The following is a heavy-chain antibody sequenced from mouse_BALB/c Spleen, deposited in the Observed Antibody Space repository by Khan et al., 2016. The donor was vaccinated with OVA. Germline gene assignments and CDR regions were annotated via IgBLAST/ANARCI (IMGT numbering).Heavy chain of an antibody. CDR3: VRGGITTGYFAY. CDR1: GYTFTSYW. V-gene: IGHV1-87*01. CDR2: IYPGDGNT. Sequence: QVQLQQSGTELARPGASVKLSCKASGYTFTSYWMQWVKQRPGQGLEWIGAIYPGDGNTRYTQKFKGKATLTADKSSSTAYMQLSSLASEDSAVYFCVRGGITTGYFAYWGQGTTLTVSS. D-gene: IGHD1-1*01. J-gene: IGHJ2*01.